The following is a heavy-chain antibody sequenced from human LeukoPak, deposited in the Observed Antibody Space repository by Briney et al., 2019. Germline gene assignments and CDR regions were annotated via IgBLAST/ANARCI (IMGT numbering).Heavy chain of an antibody. Sequence: PSETLSLTCTVSGGSIGSYYWSWIRQPPGKGLEWIGYIYYSGSTNYNPSLKSRVTISVDTSKNQFSLKLSSVTAADTAVYYCARGAGYSYGHDYWGQGTLVTVSS. CDR3: ARGAGYSYGHDY. V-gene: IGHV4-59*01. CDR1: GGSIGSYY. D-gene: IGHD5-18*01. CDR2: IYYSGST. J-gene: IGHJ4*02.